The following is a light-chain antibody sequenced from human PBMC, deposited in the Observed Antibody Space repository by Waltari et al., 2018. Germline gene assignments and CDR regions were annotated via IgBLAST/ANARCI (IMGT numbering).Light chain of an antibody. CDR1: YSNIGSNY. J-gene: IGLJ2*01. CDR2: NNN. V-gene: IGLV1-47*01. Sequence: QSVLTQPPSASGTPGQRVTISCSGSYSNIGSNYVYWYQQLPGTAPKLLIFNNNPRPSGVPARFSASNPGTSASLAISGLRSEYEADYYCAAWDDNLRGVFGGGTRLAGL. CDR3: AAWDDNLRGV.